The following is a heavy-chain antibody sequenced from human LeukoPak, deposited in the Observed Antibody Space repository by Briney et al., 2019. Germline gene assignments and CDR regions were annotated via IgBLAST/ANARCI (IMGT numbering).Heavy chain of an antibody. CDR2: ISWDGGST. Sequence: GGSLRLSCAASGFTFDDYAMYWVRQAPGKGLEWVSFISWDGGSTYYADSVKGRFTISRDNSKNSLYLQMNSLRAEDTALYYCAKGYAYSSSWTHFDYWGQGTLVTVSS. D-gene: IGHD6-13*01. V-gene: IGHV3-43D*03. J-gene: IGHJ4*02. CDR1: GFTFDDYA. CDR3: AKGYAYSSSWTHFDY.